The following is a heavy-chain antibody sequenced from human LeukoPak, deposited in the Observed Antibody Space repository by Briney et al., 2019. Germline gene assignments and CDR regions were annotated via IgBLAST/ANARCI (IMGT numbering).Heavy chain of an antibody. J-gene: IGHJ5*02. V-gene: IGHV4-59*01. Sequence: SETLSLTCTVSGGSISSYYWSWIRQPPGKGLEWIGYIYYSGSTNYNPSLKSRVTISVDTSKNQFSPKLSSVTAADTAVYYCARFIQQQLGGFDPWGQGTLVTVSS. D-gene: IGHD6-13*01. CDR2: IYYSGST. CDR3: ARFIQQQLGGFDP. CDR1: GGSISSYY.